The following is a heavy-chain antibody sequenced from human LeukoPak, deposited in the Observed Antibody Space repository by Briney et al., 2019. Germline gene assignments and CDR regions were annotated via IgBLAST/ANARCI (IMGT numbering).Heavy chain of an antibody. Sequence: AVKVSCKASGGTFSSYAISWVRQAPGPGLEWMGRIIPIFGTANYAQKFQGRVTITTDESTSTAYMELSSLRSEDTAVYYCARGKYSSSWYWVYWGQGTLVTVSS. V-gene: IGHV1-69*05. J-gene: IGHJ4*02. CDR1: GGTFSSYA. CDR3: ARGKYSSSWYWVY. CDR2: IIPIFGTA. D-gene: IGHD6-13*01.